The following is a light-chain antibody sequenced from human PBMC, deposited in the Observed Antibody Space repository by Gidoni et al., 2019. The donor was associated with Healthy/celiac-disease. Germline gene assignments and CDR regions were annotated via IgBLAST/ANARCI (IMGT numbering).Light chain of an antibody. CDR1: SSDVGRYNY. CDR3: SSYAGSNTVV. V-gene: IGLV2-8*01. J-gene: IGLJ2*01. Sequence: QSALTPPPAASGSPGQSVTISCTGTSSDVGRYNYVSWYQQHPGKAPKLSIYEVSKRPSGVPHRFSGSKSGNTASLTVSWLQAEDEADYYCSSYAGSNTVVFGGGTKLTVL. CDR2: EVS.